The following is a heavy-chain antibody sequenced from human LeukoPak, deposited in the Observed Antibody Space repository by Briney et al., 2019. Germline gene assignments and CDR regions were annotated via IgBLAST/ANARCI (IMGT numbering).Heavy chain of an antibody. CDR2: IYTSGST. J-gene: IGHJ6*02. CDR3: ARDGVAVAELFHNGNYYYYGMDV. CDR1: GGSISSYY. Sequence: SETLSLTCTVSGGSISSYYWSWIRQPAGKGLEWIGRIYTSGSTNYNPSLKSRVTMSVDTSKNQFSLKLSSVTAADTAVYYCARDGVAVAELFHNGNYYYYGMDVWGQGTTVTVSS. V-gene: IGHV4-4*07. D-gene: IGHD6-19*01.